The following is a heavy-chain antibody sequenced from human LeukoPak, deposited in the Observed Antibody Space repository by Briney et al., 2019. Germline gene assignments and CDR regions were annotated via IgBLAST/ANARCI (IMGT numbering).Heavy chain of an antibody. J-gene: IGHJ1*01. CDR1: GYTFTAYY. CDR2: INPNNGDT. Sequence: GASVKVSCKASGYTFTAYYIHWVRQAPGQGLEWMGWINPNNGDTNYAQKFQGRVTMTRDTSISTGYMELSRLTSDDTAVYYCARADGWEAAAGTGGFRFQHWGQGTLVTVSS. D-gene: IGHD6-13*01. CDR3: ARADGWEAAAGTGGFRFQH. V-gene: IGHV1-2*02.